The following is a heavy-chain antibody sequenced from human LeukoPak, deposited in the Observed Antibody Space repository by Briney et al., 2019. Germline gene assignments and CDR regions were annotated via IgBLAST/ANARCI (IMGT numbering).Heavy chain of an antibody. CDR2: ISGSGGST. CDR1: GFTFSSYS. V-gene: IGHV3-23*01. CDR3: AKLNYYGSGPHFDY. D-gene: IGHD3-10*01. Sequence: GGSLRLSCAASGFTFSSYSMNWVRQAPGKGLEWVSGISGSGGSTYYADSVKGRFTISRDNSKNTLYLQMNSLRAEDTAVYYCAKLNYYGSGPHFDYWGQGTLVTVSS. J-gene: IGHJ4*02.